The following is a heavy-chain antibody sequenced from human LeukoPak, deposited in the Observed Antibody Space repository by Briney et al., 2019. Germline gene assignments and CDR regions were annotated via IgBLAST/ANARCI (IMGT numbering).Heavy chain of an antibody. CDR3: AITRALRFLEWSPN. V-gene: IGHV1-24*01. CDR2: FDPEDGET. D-gene: IGHD3-3*01. J-gene: IGHJ4*02. CDR1: GYTLTELS. Sequence: GASVKVSCKVSGYTLTELSMHWVRQAPGKGLEWMGGFDPEDGETIYAQKFQGRVTMTEDTSTDTAYMELSSLRSDDTAVYYCAITRALRFLEWSPNWGQGTLVTVSS.